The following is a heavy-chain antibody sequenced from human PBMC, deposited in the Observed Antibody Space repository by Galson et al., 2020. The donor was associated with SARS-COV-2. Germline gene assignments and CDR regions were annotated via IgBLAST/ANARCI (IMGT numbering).Heavy chain of an antibody. CDR3: ARGVVNAFDI. CDR1: GGSISSSSYY. J-gene: IGHJ3*02. D-gene: IGHD2-15*01. Sequence: SETLSLTCTVSGGSISSSSYYWGWIRQPPGKGLEWIGNIYYSGSTYNYPSLKSRVTISGDTSKNQFSLRLRFVTAADTAVYYCARGVVNAFDIWGQGTVVTVSS. CDR2: IYYSGST. V-gene: IGHV4-39*07.